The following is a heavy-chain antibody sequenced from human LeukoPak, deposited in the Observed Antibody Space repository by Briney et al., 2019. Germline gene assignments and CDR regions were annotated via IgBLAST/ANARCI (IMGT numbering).Heavy chain of an antibody. CDR3: ARHLNGYFDY. J-gene: IGHJ4*02. CDR2: IYYSGST. CDR1: GGSISSSSYY. V-gene: IGHV4-39*01. Sequence: PSETLSLTCTVYGGSISSSSYYWGWIRQPPGKGLEWIGSIYYSGSTYYNPSLKSRVTISVDTSKNQFSLKLSSVTAADTAVYYCARHLNGYFDYWGQGTLVTVSS.